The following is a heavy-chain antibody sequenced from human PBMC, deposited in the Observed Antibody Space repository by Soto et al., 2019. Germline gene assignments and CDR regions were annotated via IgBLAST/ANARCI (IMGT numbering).Heavy chain of an antibody. V-gene: IGHV1-18*01. Sequence: ASVEVSSKASGYTVTHFYITCVQQSPGQFLELMGAISPHNLNTNYAQEIRGRVTLTTEKYTNTAYMDLRSLTPDDTAVYYCARDEGGYDILTGYYKAHHFDYWGKGVPGTVSS. CDR1: GYTVTHFY. D-gene: IGHD3-9*01. CDR2: ISPHNLNT. J-gene: IGHJ4*02. CDR3: ARDEGGYDILTGYYKAHHFDY.